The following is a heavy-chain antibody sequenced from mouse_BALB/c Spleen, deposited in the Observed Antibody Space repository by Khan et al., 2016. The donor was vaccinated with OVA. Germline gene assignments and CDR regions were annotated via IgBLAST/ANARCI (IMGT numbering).Heavy chain of an antibody. CDR1: GYSITSDYA. D-gene: IGHD1-1*01. V-gene: IGHV3-2*02. CDR3: ARSVTITTVVATDFDY. CDR2: ISYSGRT. Sequence: EXQLQESGPGLVKPSQSLSLTCTVTGYSITSDYAWNWIRQFPGNKLEWMGYISYSGRTSYNPSLKSRISITRDTSKNQFFLQLNSVTTEDTATYYCARSVTITTVVATDFDYWGQGTTLTVSS. J-gene: IGHJ2*01.